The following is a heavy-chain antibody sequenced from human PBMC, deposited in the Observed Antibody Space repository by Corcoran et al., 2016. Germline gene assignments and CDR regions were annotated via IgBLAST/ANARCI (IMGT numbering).Heavy chain of an antibody. CDR3: TMSRWREPWYFDY. V-gene: IGHV3-15*07. J-gene: IGHJ4*02. CDR1: GFTFSNAW. CDR2: IKSKTDGGTT. Sequence: VQLVESGGGLVKPGGSLRLSCAASGFTFSNAWMNWVRQAPGKGLEWVGRIKSKTDGGTTDYAAPVKGRFTISRDDSKNTMYLQMHSLKTEDTAVYYGTMSRWREPWYFDYWGQGSLVTVSS. D-gene: IGHD2-15*01.